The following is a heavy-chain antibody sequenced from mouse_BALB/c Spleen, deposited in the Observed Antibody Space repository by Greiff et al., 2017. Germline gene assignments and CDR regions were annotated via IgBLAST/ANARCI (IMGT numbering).Heavy chain of an antibody. CDR1: GFTFTDYY. D-gene: IGHD1-1*01. CDR3: ARGISCYGNTGY. V-gene: IGHV7-3*02. Sequence: EVMLVESGGGLVQPGGSLRLSCATSGFTFTDYYMSWVRQPPGKALEWLGFIRNKANGYTTEYSASVKGRFTISRDNSQSILYLQMNTLRAEDSANYYCARGISCYGNTGYWGQGTTLTVSS. J-gene: IGHJ2*01. CDR2: IRNKANGYTT.